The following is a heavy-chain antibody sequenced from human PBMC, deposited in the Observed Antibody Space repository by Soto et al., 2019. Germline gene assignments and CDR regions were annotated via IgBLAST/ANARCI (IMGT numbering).Heavy chain of an antibody. J-gene: IGHJ6*02. V-gene: IGHV3-23*01. Sequence: PGGSLRLSCAASVFTFSSYAMSWVRQAPGKGLEWASAISGSGGSTYYADSVKGRFTISRDNSKNTLYLQMNSLRAEDTAVYYCAKEGVGSGSGRRYYYYGMDVWGQGTTVTVSS. CDR1: VFTFSSYA. D-gene: IGHD6-19*01. CDR2: ISGSGGST. CDR3: AKEGVGSGSGRRYYYYGMDV.